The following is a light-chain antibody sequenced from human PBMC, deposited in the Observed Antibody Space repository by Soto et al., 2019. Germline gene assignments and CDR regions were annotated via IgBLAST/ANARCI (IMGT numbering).Light chain of an antibody. Sequence: EIVLTQSPGTLSLSPGERATLSCRASQSVSSSYLAWYQQKPGPAPRLLIHGASSRATGIPDRFSGSGSGTDFTLTISRLEPEDCAVYYCQQYGSSIFTFGPGTKVDIK. CDR2: GAS. CDR3: QQYGSSIFT. J-gene: IGKJ3*01. CDR1: QSVSSSY. V-gene: IGKV3-20*01.